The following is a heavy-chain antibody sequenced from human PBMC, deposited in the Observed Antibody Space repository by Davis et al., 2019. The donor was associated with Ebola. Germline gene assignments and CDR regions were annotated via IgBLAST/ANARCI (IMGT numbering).Heavy chain of an antibody. Sequence: GGSLRLSCAASGLTSSSYGMHWVRQAPGKGLEWVAVLSYDGSKKYYADSVKGRFTISRDNSKNTLYLQMNSLRADDTAVYYCARAQFPTTSDHWGQGTLVTVSS. V-gene: IGHV3-30*03. CDR2: LSYDGSKK. J-gene: IGHJ4*02. CDR3: ARAQFPTTSDH. D-gene: IGHD1-1*01. CDR1: GLTSSSYG.